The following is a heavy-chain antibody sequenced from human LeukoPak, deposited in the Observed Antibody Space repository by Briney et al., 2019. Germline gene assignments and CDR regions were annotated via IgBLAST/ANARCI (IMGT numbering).Heavy chain of an antibody. D-gene: IGHD3-22*01. CDR1: GYSISSGYY. Sequence: PSETLSLTCAVSGYSISSGYYWGWIRQPPGKGLEWIGSIYQSGTTYYSPSLKSRVTISVDTSKNQFSLRLSSVTAADTAVYYCARDGSYYYDTSGSLSAFDVWGQGTPVTVSS. J-gene: IGHJ3*01. CDR2: IYQSGTT. V-gene: IGHV4-38-2*02. CDR3: ARDGSYYYDTSGSLSAFDV.